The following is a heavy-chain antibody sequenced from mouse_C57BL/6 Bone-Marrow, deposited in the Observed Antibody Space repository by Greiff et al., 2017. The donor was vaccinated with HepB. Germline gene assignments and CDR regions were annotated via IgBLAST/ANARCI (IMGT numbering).Heavy chain of an antibody. V-gene: IGHV1-85*01. D-gene: IGHD3-1*01. J-gene: IGHJ3*01. CDR2: IYPRDGST. Sequence: VMLQQSGPELVKPGASVKLSCKASGYTFTSYDINWVQQRPGQGLEWIGWIYPRDGSTKYNEKFKGKATLTVDTSSSTADMELHSLTSEDSAVYFCGRSGRVPWFAYWGQGTLVTVSA. CDR3: GRSGRVPWFAY. CDR1: GYTFTSYD.